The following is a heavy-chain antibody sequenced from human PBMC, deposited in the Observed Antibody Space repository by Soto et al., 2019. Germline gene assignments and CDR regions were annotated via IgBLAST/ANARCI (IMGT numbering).Heavy chain of an antibody. CDR3: AREDSSSSFVAFDI. V-gene: IGHV3-7*01. Sequence: GGSLRLSCAASGFTFSSYWMSWVRQAPGKGLEWVANIKQDGSEKDYVDSVKGRFTLSRDNAKNSLYLQMNSLRAEDTAVYYCAREDSSSSFVAFDIWGQGTMVTVPS. J-gene: IGHJ3*02. CDR2: IKQDGSEK. D-gene: IGHD6-6*01. CDR1: GFTFSSYW.